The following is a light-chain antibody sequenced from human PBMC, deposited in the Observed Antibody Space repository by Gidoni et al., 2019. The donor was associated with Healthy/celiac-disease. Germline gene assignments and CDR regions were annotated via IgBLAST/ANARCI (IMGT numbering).Light chain of an antibody. CDR1: SSDVGGYNY. J-gene: IGLJ1*01. CDR3: SSYTSSSTYV. CDR2: EVS. V-gene: IGLV2-14*01. Sequence: QSALTPPASVPGSPGQSITISCTGTSSDVGGYNYVSWYQQHPGKAPKLMIYEVSNRPSGVSNRFSGSKSGNTDSLTISGLQDEDEADYYCSSYTSSSTYVFGTGTKVTVL.